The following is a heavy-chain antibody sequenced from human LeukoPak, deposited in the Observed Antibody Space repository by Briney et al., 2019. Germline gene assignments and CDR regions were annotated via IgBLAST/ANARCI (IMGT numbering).Heavy chain of an antibody. CDR1: GGSITIYY. Sequence: SETLSLTCTVSGGSITIYYWSWIRQPAGKGLEWIGRIYTSGSTNYNPSLKSRVTMSVDTSKNQFSLKLSSVTAADTAIYYRARAKRGVSASPYYYDSSGRGGPIDYWGQGTLVTVSS. CDR3: ARAKRGVSASPYYYDSSGRGGPIDY. CDR2: IYTSGST. D-gene: IGHD3-22*01. J-gene: IGHJ4*02. V-gene: IGHV4-4*07.